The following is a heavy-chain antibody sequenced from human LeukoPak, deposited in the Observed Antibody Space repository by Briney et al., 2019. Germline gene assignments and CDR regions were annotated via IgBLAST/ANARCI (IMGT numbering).Heavy chain of an antibody. Sequence: GGSLRLSCAASGFTVSTIYMSWVRQAPGKGLEWVSIIYRGGSTYYADSVKGRFAVSRDNSKNTLYLQMNSLRADDTAVYYCVRGLEDFDYWGQGTLVTVSS. CDR3: VRGLEDFDY. J-gene: IGHJ4*02. CDR2: IYRGGST. CDR1: GFTVSTIY. V-gene: IGHV3-53*01.